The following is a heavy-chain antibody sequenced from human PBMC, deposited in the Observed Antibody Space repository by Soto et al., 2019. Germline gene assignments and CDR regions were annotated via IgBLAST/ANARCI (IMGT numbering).Heavy chain of an antibody. CDR2: INHSGST. V-gene: IGHV4-34*01. J-gene: IGHJ4*02. CDR3: AMTPGVTFDY. Sequence: SETLSLTCTVSGASINSGSSWSWLRQPPGKGLEWIGEINHSGSTNYNPSLKSRVTISVDTSKNQFSLKLTSVTAADTAVYYCAMTPGVTFDYWGQGTLVTVSS. D-gene: IGHD7-27*01. CDR1: GASINSGSS.